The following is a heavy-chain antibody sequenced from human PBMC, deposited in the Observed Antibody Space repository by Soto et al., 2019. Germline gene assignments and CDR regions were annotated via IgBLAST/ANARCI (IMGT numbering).Heavy chain of an antibody. CDR2: INHSGST. D-gene: IGHD6-19*01. V-gene: IGHV4-34*01. CDR1: GGSFIGYY. J-gene: IGHJ4*02. Sequence: SETLSLTCAVYGGSFIGYYWSWIRQPPGKGLEWIGEINHSGSTNYNPSLKSRVTISVDTSKNQFSLKLSSVTAADTAVYYCARGSRGWYGYWGQGTLVTVSS. CDR3: ARGSRGWYGY.